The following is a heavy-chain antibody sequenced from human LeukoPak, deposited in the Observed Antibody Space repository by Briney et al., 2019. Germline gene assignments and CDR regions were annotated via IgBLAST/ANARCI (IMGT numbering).Heavy chain of an antibody. CDR2: IYYSGST. CDR1: GGSISSYY. CDR3: AREDIVVVPAARSYYYYMDV. J-gene: IGHJ6*03. Sequence: SETLSLTCTVSGGSISSYYWSWIRQPPGKGLEWIGYIYYSGSTNYNPSLKSRVTISVDTSKNQFSLKLSSVTAADTAVYYCAREDIVVVPAARSYYYYMDVWGKGTTVTVSS. V-gene: IGHV4-59*01. D-gene: IGHD2-2*01.